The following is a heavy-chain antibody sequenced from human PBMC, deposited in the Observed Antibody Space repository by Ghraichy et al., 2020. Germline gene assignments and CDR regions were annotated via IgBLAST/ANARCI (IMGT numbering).Heavy chain of an antibody. J-gene: IGHJ6*02. CDR2: ISGSGGST. CDR3: AKGTTRVYYYYGMDV. Sequence: GGSLRLSCAASGFTFSSYAMSWVRQAPGKGLEWVSAISGSGGSTYYADSVKGRFTISRDNSKNTLYLQMNSLRAEDTAVYYCAKGTTRVYYYYGMDVWGQGTTVTVSS. CDR1: GFTFSSYA. D-gene: IGHD1-7*01. V-gene: IGHV3-23*01.